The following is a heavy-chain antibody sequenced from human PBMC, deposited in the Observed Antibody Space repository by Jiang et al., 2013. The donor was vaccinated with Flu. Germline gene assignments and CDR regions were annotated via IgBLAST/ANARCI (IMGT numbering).Heavy chain of an antibody. J-gene: IGHJ4*02. CDR3: ATVRRDPYSSSWKGYFDY. Sequence: PGKGLEWMGGFDPEDGETIYAQKFQGRVTMTEDTSTDTAYMELSSLRSEDTAVYYCATVRRDPYSSSWKGYFDYWGQGTLVTVSS. CDR2: FDPEDGET. D-gene: IGHD6-13*01. V-gene: IGHV1-24*01.